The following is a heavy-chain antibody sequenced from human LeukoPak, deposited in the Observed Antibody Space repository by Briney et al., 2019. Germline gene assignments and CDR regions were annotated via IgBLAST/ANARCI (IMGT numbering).Heavy chain of an antibody. V-gene: IGHV4-39*01. CDR1: GGSISSSSYY. Sequence: SETLSLTCTVSGGSISSSSYYWGWIRQPPGKGLEWIGSIYYSGSTYYNPSLKSRVTISVDTSKNQFSLKLSSVTAADTAVYYCARTQQQYSYGPLGYWGQGTLVTVSS. CDR3: ARTQQQYSYGPLGY. CDR2: IYYSGST. D-gene: IGHD5-18*01. J-gene: IGHJ4*02.